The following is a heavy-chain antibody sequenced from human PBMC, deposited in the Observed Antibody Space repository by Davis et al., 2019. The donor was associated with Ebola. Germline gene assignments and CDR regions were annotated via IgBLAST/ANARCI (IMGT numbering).Heavy chain of an antibody. V-gene: IGHV3-11*04. CDR3: ARGWLQPPLSWYFDL. CDR1: GFTFSDYY. J-gene: IGHJ2*01. D-gene: IGHD5-24*01. CDR2: ISNSGSTI. Sequence: GESLKISCAASGFTFSDYYMSWIRQAPGKGLEWVSYISNSGSTIYYADSVKGRFTISRDNAKNSLYLQMNSLRAEDTAVYYCARGWLQPPLSWYFDLWGRGTLVTVSS.